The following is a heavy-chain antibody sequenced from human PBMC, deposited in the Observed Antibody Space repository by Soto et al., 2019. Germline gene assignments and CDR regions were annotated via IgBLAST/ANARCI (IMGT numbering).Heavy chain of an antibody. V-gene: IGHV3-30-3*01. CDR1: GYIFTSND. Sequence: SCKTSGYIFTSNDITWVRQAPGKGLEWVAVISYDGSNKYYADSVKGRFTISRDNSKNTLYLQMNSLRAEDTAVYYCARSRSYGSNWFDPWGQGTLVTVS. D-gene: IGHD1-26*01. CDR3: ARSRSYGSNWFDP. J-gene: IGHJ5*02. CDR2: ISYDGSNK.